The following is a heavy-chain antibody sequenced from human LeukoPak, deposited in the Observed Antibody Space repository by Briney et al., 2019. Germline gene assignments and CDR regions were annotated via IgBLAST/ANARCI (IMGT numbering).Heavy chain of an antibody. Sequence: GGSLRLSCAASGFTFYNYWMNWVRQAPGKGLEWVADIDRAGSGNHYVDSVKGRFTISRDNSKNSLSLQMNSLRAEDTAVYYCARDSGTDDYKRAFDIWGQGTMVTVSS. CDR3: ARDSGTDDYKRAFDI. V-gene: IGHV3-7*05. J-gene: IGHJ3*02. D-gene: IGHD5-24*01. CDR1: GFTFYNYW. CDR2: IDRAGSGN.